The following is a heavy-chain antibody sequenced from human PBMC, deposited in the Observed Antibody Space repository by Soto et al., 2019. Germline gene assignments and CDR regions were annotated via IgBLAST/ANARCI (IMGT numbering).Heavy chain of an antibody. CDR2: IVVGSGNT. D-gene: IGHD4-4*01. CDR1: GFTFTSSA. J-gene: IGHJ4*02. V-gene: IGHV1-58*01. Sequence: SVKVSCKASGFTFTSSAVQWVRQARGQRLEWIGWIVVGSGNTNYAQKLQERVTITRDMSTSTAYMELSSLRSEDTAVYYCAADYLMTTVTTMDYWGQGTLVTVSS. CDR3: AADYLMTTVTTMDY.